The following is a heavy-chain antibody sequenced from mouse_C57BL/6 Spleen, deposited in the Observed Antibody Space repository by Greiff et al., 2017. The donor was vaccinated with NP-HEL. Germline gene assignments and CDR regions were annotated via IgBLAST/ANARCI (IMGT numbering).Heavy chain of an antibody. V-gene: IGHV1-15*01. J-gene: IGHJ3*01. CDR2: IDPETGGT. Sequence: VQLQQSGAELVRPGASVTLSCKASGYTFTDYEMHWVKQTPVHGLEWIGAIDPETGGTAYNQKFKGKAILTADKSSSTAYMELRSLTSEDSAVYYCTSRGYVSSSAYWGQGTLVTVSA. CDR1: GYTFTDYE. CDR3: TSRGYVSSSAY. D-gene: IGHD1-1*01.